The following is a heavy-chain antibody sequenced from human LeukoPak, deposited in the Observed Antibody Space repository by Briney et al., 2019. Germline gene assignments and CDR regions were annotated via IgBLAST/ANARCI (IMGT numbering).Heavy chain of an antibody. CDR1: GYTFTSYG. V-gene: IGHV1-18*01. CDR3: ARVWGNYDYVWGSFHYYYGTDV. CDR2: ISAYNGNT. Sequence: ASVRVSCKASGYTFTSYGISWVRQAPGQGLEWMGWISAYNGNTNYAQKLQGRVTMTTDTSTSTAYMELRSLRSDDTAVYYCARVWGNYDYVWGSFHYYYGTDVWGQGTTVTVSS. J-gene: IGHJ6*02. D-gene: IGHD3-16*01.